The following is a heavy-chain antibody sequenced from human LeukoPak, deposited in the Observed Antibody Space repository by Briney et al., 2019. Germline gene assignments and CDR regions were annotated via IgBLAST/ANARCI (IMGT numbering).Heavy chain of an antibody. V-gene: IGHV1-2*02. CDR1: GYTFTGYY. J-gene: IGHJ4*02. CDR3: ARRYSSSEVSPEYYFDY. Sequence: ASVKVSCKASGYTFTGYYMHWVRQAPGQGLEWMGWINPNSGGTNYAQKFQGRVTMTRDTSISTAYMELSRLRSDDTAVYYCARRYSSSEVSPEYYFDYWGQGTLVTVSS. CDR2: INPNSGGT. D-gene: IGHD6-6*01.